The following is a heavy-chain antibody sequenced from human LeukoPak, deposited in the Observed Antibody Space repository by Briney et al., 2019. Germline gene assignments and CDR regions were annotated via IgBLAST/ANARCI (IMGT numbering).Heavy chain of an antibody. CDR3: AREDGTGYLDY. D-gene: IGHD2-8*02. CDR1: GDSISRGGYS. J-gene: IGHJ4*01. Sequence: PSETLSLTCTVSGDSISRGGYSWSWIRQPPGKGLEWIGYIYHSGSTYYNPSLKSRVTISVDRLENQFSLKLSSVTAADTAVYYCAREDGTGYLDYWGQGTLVTVSS. V-gene: IGHV4-30-2*01. CDR2: IYHSGST.